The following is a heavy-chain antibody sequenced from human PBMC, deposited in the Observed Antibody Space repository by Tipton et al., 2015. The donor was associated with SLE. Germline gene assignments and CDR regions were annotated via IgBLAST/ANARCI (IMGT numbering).Heavy chain of an antibody. CDR2: IYYRGST. Sequence: TLSLTCTVSGGSISSFYWSWIRQPPGKGLEWIGYIYYRGSTNYNPSLKSRVTISVDTSKNHFSLKLSSVTAADTAMYYCARTDYYDSGGYLRAFDIWGQGTMVTVSS. V-gene: IGHV4-59*01. J-gene: IGHJ3*02. CDR1: GGSISSFY. CDR3: ARTDYYDSGGYLRAFDI. D-gene: IGHD3-22*01.